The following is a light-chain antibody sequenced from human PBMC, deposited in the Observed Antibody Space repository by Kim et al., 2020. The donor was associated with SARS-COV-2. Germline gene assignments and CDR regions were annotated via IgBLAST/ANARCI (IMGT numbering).Light chain of an antibody. Sequence: SVSLGERATLSCRASQSVASYLAWYQQRPGQAPTLLIYDASTRATAIPARFSGSGSGTDFTLTISSVGPEDFAVYYCQQRSSRPYTFGQGTKVEI. J-gene: IGKJ2*01. V-gene: IGKV3-11*01. CDR2: DAS. CDR3: QQRSSRPYT. CDR1: QSVASY.